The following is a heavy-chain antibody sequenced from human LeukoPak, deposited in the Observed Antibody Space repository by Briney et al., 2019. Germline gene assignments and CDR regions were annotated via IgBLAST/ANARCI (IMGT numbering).Heavy chain of an antibody. J-gene: IGHJ6*03. CDR3: ARVVPAARFNYYYYMDV. CDR1: GGSISSYY. Sequence: SETLSLTCTVSGGSISSYYWSRIRQPAGKGLEWIGRIYTSGSTNYNPSLKSRVTMSVDTSKNQFSLKLSSVTAADTAVYYCARVVPAARFNYYYYMDVWGKGTTVTVSS. D-gene: IGHD2-2*01. V-gene: IGHV4-4*07. CDR2: IYTSGST.